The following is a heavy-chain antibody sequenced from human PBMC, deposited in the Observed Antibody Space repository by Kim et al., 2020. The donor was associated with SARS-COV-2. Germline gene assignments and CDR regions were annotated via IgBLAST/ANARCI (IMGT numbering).Heavy chain of an antibody. J-gene: IGHJ4*02. V-gene: IGHV1-2*06. CDR1: GYTFTGYY. CDR2: INPNSGGT. CDR3: ASSNSSGWYQTSPYFDY. D-gene: IGHD6-19*01. Sequence: ASVKVSCKASGYTFTGYYMHWVRQAPGQGLEWMGRINPNSGGTNYAQKFQGRVTMTRDTSISTAYMELGRLRSDDTAVYYCASSNSSGWYQTSPYFDYWGQGTLVTVSS.